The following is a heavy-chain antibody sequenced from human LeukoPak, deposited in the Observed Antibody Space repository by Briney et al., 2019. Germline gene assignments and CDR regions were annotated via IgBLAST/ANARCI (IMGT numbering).Heavy chain of an antibody. CDR2: IYYSGST. CDR3: ARGLYCTSTSCYTSNWFDP. Sequence: PSETLSLTCTVSGGSISSNYWSWIRQPPGKGLEWIGHIYYSGSTNYNPSLKSRVTISVDTSKKQFSLKLTSVTAADTAVYYCARGLYCTSTSCYTSNWFDPWGQGTLVTVSS. D-gene: IGHD2-2*02. J-gene: IGHJ5*02. V-gene: IGHV4-59*01. CDR1: GGSISSNY.